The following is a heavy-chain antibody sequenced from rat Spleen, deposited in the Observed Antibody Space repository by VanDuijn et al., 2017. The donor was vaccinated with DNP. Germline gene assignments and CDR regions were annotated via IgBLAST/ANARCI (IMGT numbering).Heavy chain of an antibody. J-gene: IGHJ2*01. D-gene: IGHD3-4*01. V-gene: IGHV5-22*01. Sequence: EVQLVESGGGVVQPGRAMKLSCAASGFIFSNYDMAWVRQAPKKGLEWVATISYDGSSIYYGDSVKGRFTMSRDNAKSTLYLQMNSLRSEDTATYYCATHPNGDYFDYWGQGVMVTVSS. CDR1: GFIFSNYD. CDR2: ISYDGSSI. CDR3: ATHPNGDYFDY.